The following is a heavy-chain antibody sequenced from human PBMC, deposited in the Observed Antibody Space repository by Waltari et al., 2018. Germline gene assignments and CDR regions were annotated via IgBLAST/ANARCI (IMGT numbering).Heavy chain of an antibody. CDR3: ARGSSGWYDRRDAFDI. D-gene: IGHD6-19*01. CDR1: GGSFSGYY. CDR2: INHSGNT. V-gene: IGHV4-34*01. J-gene: IGHJ3*02. Sequence: QVQLQQWGAGLLKPSETLSLTCAVYGGSFSGYYWSWIRQPPGKGLEWIGEINHSGNTNYNPARKGRVTISVDTSKNQFSLKLGSVTAADTAVYYCARGSSGWYDRRDAFDIWGQGTMVTVSS.